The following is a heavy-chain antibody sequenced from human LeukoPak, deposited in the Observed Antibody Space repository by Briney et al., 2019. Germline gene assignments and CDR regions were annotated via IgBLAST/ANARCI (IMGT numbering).Heavy chain of an antibody. V-gene: IGHV3-48*01. CDR3: ARDGRGLGNYFDY. Sequence: GGSLRLSCVASGFTFSSYNMNWVRQAPGRGLEWVSYISSSSGTTYYADSVKGRFTISRDNAKNSLYLQMNSLRAEDTAVYYCARDGRGLGNYFDYWGQGTLVTVS. J-gene: IGHJ4*02. CDR1: GFTFSSYN. CDR2: ISSSSGTT. D-gene: IGHD3-10*01.